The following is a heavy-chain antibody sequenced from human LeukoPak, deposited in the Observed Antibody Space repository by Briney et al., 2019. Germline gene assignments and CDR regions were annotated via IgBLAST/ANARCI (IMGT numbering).Heavy chain of an antibody. D-gene: IGHD3-10*01. Sequence: PSETLSLTCTVSGGSISSYYWSWIRQPPGKGLEWIGYIYYSGSTNYNPSLKSRVTISVDTSKNQFSLKLSSVTAADTAVYYCAREKLWFGELYPRGWFDPWGQGTLVTVSS. CDR2: IYYSGST. V-gene: IGHV4-59*01. CDR1: GGSISSYY. J-gene: IGHJ5*02. CDR3: AREKLWFGELYPRGWFDP.